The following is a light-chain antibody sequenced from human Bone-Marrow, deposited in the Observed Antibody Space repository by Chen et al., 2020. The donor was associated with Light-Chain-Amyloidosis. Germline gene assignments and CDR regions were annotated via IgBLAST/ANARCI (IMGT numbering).Light chain of an antibody. J-gene: IGLJ2*01. CDR2: DVS. V-gene: IGLV2-14*03. CDR3: SSYTSSSTRV. CDR1: NSDVGAYNY. Sequence: QSALTQPASVSGSTGQSITISCTGTNSDVGAYNYVSWYQQHPGEAPKLMIYDVSNRPSGVSNRFSGSKSGNTASLTISGLQAGDEANYYCSSYTSSSTRVFGGGTKLTVL.